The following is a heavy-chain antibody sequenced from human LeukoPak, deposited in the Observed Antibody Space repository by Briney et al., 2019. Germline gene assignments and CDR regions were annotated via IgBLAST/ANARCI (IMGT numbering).Heavy chain of an antibody. J-gene: IGHJ4*02. CDR1: GLTFSNYA. D-gene: IGHD6-13*01. CDR2: ITASGGSI. CDR3: ATSTGYSSSWQPPNDY. V-gene: IGHV3-23*01. Sequence: GGSLRLSCAASGLTFSNYAMSWVRQAPGKGLEWVSGITASGGSIYYADSVKGRFSISRDNSKDTLFLQMNSLRAEDTAVYYCATSTGYSSSWQPPNDYWGQGTLVTVSS.